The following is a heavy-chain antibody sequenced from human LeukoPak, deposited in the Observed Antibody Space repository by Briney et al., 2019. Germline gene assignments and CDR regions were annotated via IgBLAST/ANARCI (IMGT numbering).Heavy chain of an antibody. CDR2: ISSSGSTI. D-gene: IGHD4-17*01. Sequence: GGSLRLSCAASGFTFSDYYMSWIRQAPGKGLEWVSYISSSGSTIYYADSVKGRFTISRDNAKNSLYLQMNSLRAEDTAVYYCARDASYGDYSFDYYGMDVWGKGTTVTVSS. V-gene: IGHV3-11*04. CDR1: GFTFSDYY. CDR3: ARDASYGDYSFDYYGMDV. J-gene: IGHJ6*04.